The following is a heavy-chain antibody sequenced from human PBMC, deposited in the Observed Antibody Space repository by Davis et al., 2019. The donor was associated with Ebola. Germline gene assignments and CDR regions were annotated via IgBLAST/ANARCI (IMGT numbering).Heavy chain of an antibody. CDR1: GYTFNDND. CDR3: ARGRYNNVGMDY. V-gene: IGHV1-8*01. D-gene: IGHD1-26*01. J-gene: IGHJ4*02. CDR2: MNPNSGNT. Sequence: ASVKVSCKASGYTFNDNDIHWVRQATGQGLEWMGWMNPNSGNTGYAQKFQDRVTMTRNTSISTAYMDLSSLRSEDSAVYYCARGRYNNVGMDYWGQGTLVTVSS.